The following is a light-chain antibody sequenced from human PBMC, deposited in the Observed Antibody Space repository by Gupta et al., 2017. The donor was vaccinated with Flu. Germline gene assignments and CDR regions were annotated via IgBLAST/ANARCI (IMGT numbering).Light chain of an antibody. CDR2: EDN. CDR3: QWFDSNNHVV. Sequence: NFMLPQPHSVSESPGKTVTISCTRSSGSIASNYVQWYQQRPGSSPTIVIYEDNQRPSGVPDRFSGSIDSSSNAASLTISGLKKEDEADYYCQWFDSNNHVVFGGGTKLTVL. J-gene: IGLJ2*01. V-gene: IGLV6-57*01. CDR1: SGSIASNY.